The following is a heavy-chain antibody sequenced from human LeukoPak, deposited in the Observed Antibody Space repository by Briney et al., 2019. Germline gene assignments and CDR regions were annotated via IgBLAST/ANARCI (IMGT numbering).Heavy chain of an antibody. CDR1: GFTFSSYA. J-gene: IGHJ1*01. D-gene: IGHD6-19*01. Sequence: GGSLRLSCAASGFTFSSYAMSWVRQAPGKGLEWVAAISGSVRSTYYADSVKGRFTISRDNSKNTLYLQMNSLRADDTAVYYCAKAREVGGWEYFQHSGQGTLVTVSS. CDR2: ISGSVRST. V-gene: IGHV3-23*01. CDR3: AKAREVGGWEYFQH.